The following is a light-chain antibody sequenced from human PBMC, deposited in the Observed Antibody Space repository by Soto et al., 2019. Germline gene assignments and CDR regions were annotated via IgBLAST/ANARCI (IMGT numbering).Light chain of an antibody. CDR2: RTS. Sequence: QAVVTQEPSLTVSPGGTVTLTCALTTGAVTSDYYPNWFQRRPGQALRTLIYRTSNKHSWTPARFSGSLLGGKAALTLSGVQPEDEADYYCVLLVGGAWVFGGGTKLTVL. V-gene: IGLV7-43*01. CDR1: TGAVTSDYY. CDR3: VLLVGGAWV. J-gene: IGLJ3*02.